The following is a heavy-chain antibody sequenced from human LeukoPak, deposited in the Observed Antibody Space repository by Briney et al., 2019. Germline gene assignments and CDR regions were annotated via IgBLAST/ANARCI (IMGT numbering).Heavy chain of an antibody. D-gene: IGHD1-26*01. J-gene: IGHJ4*02. CDR3: ARYKVGAPDY. CDR2: INPNSGGT. Sequence: MXWVRQAPGQGVEWMGWINPNSGGTNYAQKFQGRVTMTRDTSISTAYMELSRLRSDDTAVYYCARYKVGAPDYWGQGTLVTVSS. V-gene: IGHV1-2*02.